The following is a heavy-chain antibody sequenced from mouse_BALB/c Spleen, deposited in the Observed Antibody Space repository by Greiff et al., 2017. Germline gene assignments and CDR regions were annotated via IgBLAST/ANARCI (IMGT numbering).Heavy chain of an antibody. V-gene: IGHV5-6-4*01. CDR2: ISSGGSYT. Sequence: EVMLVESGGGLVKPGGSLKLSCAASGFTFSSYTMSWVRQTPEKRLEWVATISSGGSYTYYPDSVKGRFTISRDNAKNTLYLQMSSLKSEDTAMYYCTRFITTAKGAMDYWGQGTSVTVSS. J-gene: IGHJ4*01. CDR3: TRFITTAKGAMDY. CDR1: GFTFSSYT. D-gene: IGHD1-2*01.